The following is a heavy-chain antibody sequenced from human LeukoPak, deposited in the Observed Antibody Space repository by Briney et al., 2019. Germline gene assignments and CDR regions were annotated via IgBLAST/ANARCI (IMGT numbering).Heavy chain of an antibody. CDR1: GFTFDDYA. D-gene: IGHD6-19*01. Sequence: GGSLRLSCAASGFTFDDYAMHWVRHAPLKGLEWVAGISSNSGSIGYADSVKGRFTISRDNAKNSLYLQMNSLRAEDTALYYCAKDLSSGWYTSASDWGQGTLVTVSS. CDR3: AKDLSSGWYTSASD. CDR2: ISSNSGSI. V-gene: IGHV3-9*01. J-gene: IGHJ4*02.